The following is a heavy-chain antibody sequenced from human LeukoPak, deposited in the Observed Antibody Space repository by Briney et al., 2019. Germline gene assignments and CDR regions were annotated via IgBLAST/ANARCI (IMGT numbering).Heavy chain of an antibody. CDR3: ARGKFDYGDYVDGGRYFDY. D-gene: IGHD4-17*01. CDR2: INPNSGGT. V-gene: IGHV1-2*04. CDR1: GYTFTGYY. J-gene: IGHJ4*02. Sequence: ASVKVSCKASGYTFTGYYMHWVRQAPGQGLERMGWINPNSGGTNYAQKFQGWVTMTRDTSISTAYMELSRLRSDDTAVYYCARGKFDYGDYVDGGRYFDYRGQGTLVTVSS.